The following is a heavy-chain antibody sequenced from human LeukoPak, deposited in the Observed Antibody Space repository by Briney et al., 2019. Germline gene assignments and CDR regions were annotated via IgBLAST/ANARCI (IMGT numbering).Heavy chain of an antibody. CDR3: ARAQYSSSWHYDY. Sequence: ASVKVSCKASGYTFASYDINWVRQATGQGLEWMGWMNPNSGNTGYAQKFQGRVTITRNTSISTAYMELSSLRSEDTAVYYCARAQYSSSWHYDYWAREPWSPSPQ. D-gene: IGHD6-13*01. CDR2: MNPNSGNT. CDR1: GYTFASYD. J-gene: IGHJ4*02. V-gene: IGHV1-8*03.